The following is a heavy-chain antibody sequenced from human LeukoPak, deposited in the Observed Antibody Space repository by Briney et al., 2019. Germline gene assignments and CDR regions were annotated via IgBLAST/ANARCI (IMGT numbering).Heavy chain of an antibody. J-gene: IGHJ4*02. CDR2: IIPIVGST. Sequence: SVKVSCKASGYTFSSYGISWVRQAPGQGLEWMGRIIPIVGSTNYAEKLQGRVTITADKSTSTVYMELSSLRSEDTAVYYCARHYGGLDDYWGQGTLIIVSS. V-gene: IGHV1-69*04. CDR3: ARHYGGLDDY. D-gene: IGHD4-23*01. CDR1: GYTFSSYG.